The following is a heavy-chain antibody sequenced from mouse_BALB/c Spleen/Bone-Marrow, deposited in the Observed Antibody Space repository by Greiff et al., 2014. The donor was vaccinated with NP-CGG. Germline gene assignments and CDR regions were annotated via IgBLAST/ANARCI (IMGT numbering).Heavy chain of an antibody. CDR2: IIPSNDVT. CDR3: ARKRGGAMDY. V-gene: IGHV1-14*01. CDR1: GYTFTSYV. Sequence: EVQLVESGPELVKPGASVKMSCKASGYTFTSYVMHWVKQKPGQGLEWIGYIIPSNDVTKYNEKFKGKATLTSDKSSSTAYMELSSLTSEDSAVYYCARKRGGAMDYWGPGTPVTVSS. J-gene: IGHJ4*01.